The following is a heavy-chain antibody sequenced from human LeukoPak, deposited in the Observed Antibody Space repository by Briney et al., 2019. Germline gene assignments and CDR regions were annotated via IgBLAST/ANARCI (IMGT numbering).Heavy chain of an antibody. J-gene: IGHJ4*02. D-gene: IGHD3-9*01. CDR1: GFIFSAYT. CDR2: ISSSSSYI. V-gene: IGHV3-21*01. Sequence: GGSLRLSCAASGFIFSAYTMNWVRQAPGKGLEWVSSISSSSSYIYYADSVKGRFTISRDNAKNSLYLQMNSLRAEDTAVYYCARVEGDILTGYYSPFDYWGQGTLVTVSS. CDR3: ARVEGDILTGYYSPFDY.